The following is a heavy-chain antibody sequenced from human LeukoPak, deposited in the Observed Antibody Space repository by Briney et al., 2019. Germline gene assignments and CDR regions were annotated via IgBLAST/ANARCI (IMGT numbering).Heavy chain of an antibody. CDR1: GFTFSSYW. Sequence: GGSLRLSCAASGFTFSSYWMHWVRQAPGKGLVWVSRINSDGSSTSYADSVKGRFTISRDNAKNTLYLQMNSLRAEDTAVYYCARDKHYGGFPHCFDYWGQGTLVTVSS. J-gene: IGHJ4*02. D-gene: IGHD4-23*01. CDR3: ARDKHYGGFPHCFDY. CDR2: INSDGSST. V-gene: IGHV3-74*01.